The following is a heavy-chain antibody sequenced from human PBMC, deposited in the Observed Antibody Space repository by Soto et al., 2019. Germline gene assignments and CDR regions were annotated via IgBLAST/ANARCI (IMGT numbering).Heavy chain of an antibody. Sequence: SVKVSCKASGGTFSIYTISWVRQAPGQGLEWMGRIIPILGIANYAPKFQGRVTITADKSTSTAYMELSSLRSEDTAVYYCAIGRVIMNDRNNAFVIWCQGPMVSV. D-gene: IGHD3-16*02. V-gene: IGHV1-69*02. CDR2: IIPILGIA. CDR1: GGTFSIYT. J-gene: IGHJ3*02. CDR3: AIGRVIMNDRNNAFVI.